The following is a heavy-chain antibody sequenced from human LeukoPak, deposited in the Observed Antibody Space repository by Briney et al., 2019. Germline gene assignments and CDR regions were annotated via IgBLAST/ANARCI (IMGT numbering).Heavy chain of an antibody. D-gene: IGHD3-9*01. J-gene: IGHJ4*02. CDR3: ARDREDLLTGLDY. CDR1: GFTFSTYA. V-gene: IGHV3-30*04. CDR2: FSYDGGNK. Sequence: GGSLRLSCAASGFTFSTYAMHWVRQAPGKGLEWVAVFSYDGGNKYYADSVKGRFTISRDNSKNTLCLQMNSLRPEDTAIYYCARDREDLLTGLDYWGQGTLVTVSS.